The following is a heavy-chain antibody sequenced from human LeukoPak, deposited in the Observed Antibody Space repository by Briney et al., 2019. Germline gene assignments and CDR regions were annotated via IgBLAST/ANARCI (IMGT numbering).Heavy chain of an antibody. CDR1: GYTLTELS. D-gene: IGHD6-13*01. J-gene: IGHJ4*02. CDR2: FDPEDGET. V-gene: IGHV1-24*01. CDR3: ATDPFSSSGFGPGDY. Sequence: ASVKVSCKVSGYTLTELSMHWVRQAPGKGLEWMGGFDPEDGETIYAQKFQGRVTMTEDTSTDTAYMELSSLRSEDTAVYYCATDPFSSSGFGPGDYWGQGTLVTVSS.